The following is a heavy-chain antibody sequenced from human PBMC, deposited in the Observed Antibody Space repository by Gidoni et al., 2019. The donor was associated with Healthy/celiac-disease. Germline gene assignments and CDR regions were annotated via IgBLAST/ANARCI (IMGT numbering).Heavy chain of an antibody. D-gene: IGHD3-10*01. J-gene: IGHJ3*02. Sequence: EVQLLESGGGLVQPGGSLSISCAASGFTFSSYAMSWVRQAPGKGLELVSAISGSGGSTYYADSVKGRFTISRDNSKNTLYLQMNSLRAEDTAVYYCANPALLSHPIDIWGQGTMVTVSS. V-gene: IGHV3-23*01. CDR3: ANPALLSHPIDI. CDR1: GFTFSSYA. CDR2: ISGSGGST.